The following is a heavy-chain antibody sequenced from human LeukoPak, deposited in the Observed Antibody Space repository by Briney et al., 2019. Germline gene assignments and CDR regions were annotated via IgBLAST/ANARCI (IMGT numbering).Heavy chain of an antibody. CDR1: GFTFSSYV. J-gene: IGHJ2*01. V-gene: IGHV3-23*01. Sequence: GGTLRLTCATSGFTFSSYVMSWVRQAPGKELEWVSSISASNVSTYYADSVKGRFTISRDNSKNTLYLQLNSLRAEDTAVYFCARVDCGSRGCRRFDFWGRGTLVTVSS. CDR2: ISASNVST. D-gene: IGHD2-15*01. CDR3: ARVDCGSRGCRRFDF.